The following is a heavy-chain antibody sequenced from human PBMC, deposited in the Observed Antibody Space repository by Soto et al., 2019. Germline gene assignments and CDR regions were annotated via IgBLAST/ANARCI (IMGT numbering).Heavy chain of an antibody. CDR1: GGSFTGYY. Sequence: QVQLHQWGAGLLQPSETLSLTCAIDGGSFTGYYWSWIRQAPGEGLEWIGEINHGGATNVHPSLKSQILISMDASKNQFSVNLSSVTAADTAIYFCARGRLHLAPGTRLRYYAMDVWGQGTTVIISS. D-gene: IGHD4-4*01. J-gene: IGHJ6*02. CDR3: ARGRLHLAPGTRLRYYAMDV. CDR2: INHGGAT. V-gene: IGHV4-34*01.